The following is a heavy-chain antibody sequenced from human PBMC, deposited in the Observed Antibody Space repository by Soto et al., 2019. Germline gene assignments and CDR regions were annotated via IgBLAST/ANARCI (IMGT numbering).Heavy chain of an antibody. D-gene: IGHD5-12*01. J-gene: IGHJ4*02. CDR3: ARGDSRYSGL. CDR2: INPSGSP. V-gene: IGHV4-34*01. Sequence: QVQLQQWGAGLLKPSETLSLTCAVYGGSFSTYYWTWIRQPPGKGLEWIGEINPSGSPNYTPSLKGRLTMSLDTSQNHFSLKLTSVTAADTAVYYCARGDSRYSGLWGQGILVTVSA. CDR1: GGSFSTYY.